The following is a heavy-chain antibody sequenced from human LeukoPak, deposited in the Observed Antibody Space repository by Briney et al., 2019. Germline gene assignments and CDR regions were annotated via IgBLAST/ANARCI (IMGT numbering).Heavy chain of an antibody. Sequence: ASVKVSCKASGYTFTGYYMHWVRQAPGQGLGWMGWINPNSGGTNYAQKFQGRVTMTRDTSISTAYMELSRLRSDDTAVYYCHYDSSGYYSGLDIWGQGTMVTVSS. V-gene: IGHV1-2*02. CDR1: GYTFTGYY. CDR3: HYDSSGYYSGLDI. CDR2: INPNSGGT. D-gene: IGHD3-22*01. J-gene: IGHJ3*02.